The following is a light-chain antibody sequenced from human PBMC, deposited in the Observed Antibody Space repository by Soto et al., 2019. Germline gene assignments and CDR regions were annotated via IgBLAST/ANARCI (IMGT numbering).Light chain of an antibody. Sequence: DIQLTQSPSTLSASVGDRVTITCRASQTISNWLTWYQQRPGKAPKLLIYAASTLQSGVPSRVSGSGSGTDVTLTISCLQSEDFATYYCQQYYSYPFTFGPGTKVDIK. V-gene: IGKV1-5*01. J-gene: IGKJ3*01. CDR3: QQYYSYPFT. CDR2: AAS. CDR1: QTISNW.